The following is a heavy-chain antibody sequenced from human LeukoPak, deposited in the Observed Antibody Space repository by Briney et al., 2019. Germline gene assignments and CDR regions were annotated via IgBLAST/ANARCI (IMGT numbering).Heavy chain of an antibody. CDR3: AKSDDSSGYYDGIVY. D-gene: IGHD3-22*01. V-gene: IGHV3-23*01. CDR2: ISGSGSST. J-gene: IGHJ4*02. CDR1: GFTFSSYA. Sequence: GGSLRLSCAASGFTFSSYAMSWVRQAPGKGLEWVSGISGSGSSTYYADSVKGRFTISRDNSKNTLYLQMNSLRAEDTAVYYCAKSDDSSGYYDGIVYWGQGTLVTVSS.